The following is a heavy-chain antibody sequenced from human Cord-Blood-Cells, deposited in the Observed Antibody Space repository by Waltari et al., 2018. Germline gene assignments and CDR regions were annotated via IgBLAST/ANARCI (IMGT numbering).Heavy chain of an antibody. V-gene: IGHV4-34*01. CDR2: INPSGRT. CDR3: ARSNEAVAGTFDY. Sequence: QVQLQQWGAGLLKPSETLSLTCAVYGGSFSGSYWGWIRQPPGKGLEWIGEINPSGRTNYNPSLKSRVTISVDTSKNQFSLKLSSVTAADTAVYYCARSNEAVAGTFDYWGQGTLVTVSS. D-gene: IGHD6-19*01. CDR1: GGSFSGSY. J-gene: IGHJ4*02.